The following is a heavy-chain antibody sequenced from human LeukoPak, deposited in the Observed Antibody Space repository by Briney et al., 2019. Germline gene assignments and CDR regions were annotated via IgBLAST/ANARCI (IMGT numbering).Heavy chain of an antibody. CDR1: GFTFSSYG. D-gene: IGHD2-8*01. V-gene: IGHV3-33*06. CDR3: AKDYKGVLMVYAVHYYYYYMDV. Sequence: GGSLRLSCAASGFTFSSYGMHWVRQAPGKGLEWVAVTWYDGSNKYYADSVKGRFTISRDNSKNTLYLQMNSLRAEDTAVYYCAKDYKGVLMVYAVHYYYYYMDVWGKGTTVTVSS. J-gene: IGHJ6*03. CDR2: TWYDGSNK.